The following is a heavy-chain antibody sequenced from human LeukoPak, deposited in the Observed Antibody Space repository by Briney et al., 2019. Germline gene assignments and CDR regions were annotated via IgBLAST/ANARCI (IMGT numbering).Heavy chain of an antibody. V-gene: IGHV3-74*01. CDR1: GFTFSSYW. CDR3: ARAPSEIGGYYPEYFRH. D-gene: IGHD3-22*01. CDR2: IESDGST. Sequence: HAGGSLRLSCAASGFTFSSYWMHWVRQAPGKGLVWVSRIESDGSTRYADSVKGRFTISRDNAKNTVSLQMNSLRAEDTGVYYCARAPSEIGGYYPEYFRHWGQGTLVTVSP. J-gene: IGHJ1*01.